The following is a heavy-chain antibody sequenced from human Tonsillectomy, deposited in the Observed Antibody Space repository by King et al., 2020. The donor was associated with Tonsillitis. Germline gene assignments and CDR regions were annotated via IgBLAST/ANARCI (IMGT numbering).Heavy chain of an antibody. V-gene: IGHV3-21*01. CDR1: GFTFSSHT. Sequence: VQLVESGGGLVESGGSLRLSCAASGFTFSSHTMNWVRQAPGKGLEWVSSISSSISYMYYADSVKGRFTISRDNAANSLFLQMNSLRAEDTAVYYCARGTVGFDPWGQGTLVTVSS. CDR3: ARGTVGFDP. J-gene: IGHJ5*02. CDR2: ISSSISYM. D-gene: IGHD3/OR15-3a*01.